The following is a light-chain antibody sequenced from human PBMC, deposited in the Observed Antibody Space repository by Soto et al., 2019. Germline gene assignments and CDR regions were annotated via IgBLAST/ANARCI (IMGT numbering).Light chain of an antibody. CDR3: QQRRNWPAT. CDR2: DAS. CDR1: QSVSSY. Sequence: EIVLTQSPATLSLSPGERATLSCRASQSVSSYLAWYQQKPGQAPRFLIYDASNRATGIPARFSGSGSGTDFTLTISSLEPEDFAVYYCQQRRNWPATFGQGTKVEIK. J-gene: IGKJ1*01. V-gene: IGKV3-11*01.